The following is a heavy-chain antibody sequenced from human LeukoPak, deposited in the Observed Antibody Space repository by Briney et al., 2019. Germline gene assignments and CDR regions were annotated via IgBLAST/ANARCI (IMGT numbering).Heavy chain of an antibody. CDR1: GGSIRTYH. CDR2: IYDSGST. Sequence: SETLSLTCTVSGGSIRTYHWSWIRHHPGKGLEYIGYIYDSGSTNYNPSLKGRVTISVDTSKKQFSLKLSSVTAADTAVYYCARLEYYDSSAYLYYWGQGTLVSVSS. CDR3: ARLEYYDSSAYLYY. V-gene: IGHV4-59*08. J-gene: IGHJ4*02. D-gene: IGHD3-22*01.